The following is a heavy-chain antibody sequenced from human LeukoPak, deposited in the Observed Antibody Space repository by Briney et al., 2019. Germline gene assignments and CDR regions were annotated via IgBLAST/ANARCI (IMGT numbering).Heavy chain of an antibody. CDR2: IIPIFGTV. D-gene: IGHD2-15*01. V-gene: IGHV1-69*05. CDR1: GGTFSNYD. J-gene: IGHJ4*02. CDR3: ARSDVGSHYFDS. Sequence: SVKVSCKASGGTFSNYDITWVRQVPGQGFEWVGGIIPIFGTVNYPLRFHGRVSITTAESTNTAYVELSSLTSEDTAIYYCARSDVGSHYFDSWGQGTLVTVSS.